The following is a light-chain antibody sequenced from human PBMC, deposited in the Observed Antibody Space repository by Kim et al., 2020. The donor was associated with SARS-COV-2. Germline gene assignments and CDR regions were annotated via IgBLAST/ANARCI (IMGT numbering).Light chain of an antibody. J-gene: IGLJ2*01. CDR2: DTS. CDR3: LLSYSGARV. V-gene: IGLV7-46*01. Sequence: PGGTDTLTCGSSTGGVTSGHYPYWFQQKPDQAPRTLIYDTSNKHSWTPARFSGSFLGGKAALTLSGAQPEDEADYYCLLSYSGARVFGGGTQLTVL. CDR1: TGGVTSGHY.